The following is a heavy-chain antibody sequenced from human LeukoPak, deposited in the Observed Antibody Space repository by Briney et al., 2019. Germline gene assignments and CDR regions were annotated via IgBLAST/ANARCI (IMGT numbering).Heavy chain of an antibody. CDR2: KKEGGSEK. V-gene: IGHV3-7*01. CDR3: ASPAVAGGY. J-gene: IGHJ4*02. Sequence: GGSLRLSCAASGFTFSTYWMTWVRQAPGKGVEWVANKKEGGSEKYYVDCVKRRFTISRDNAKNSLYMQMNSLRAEETSVYFCASPAVAGGYWGVGTLVTVSS. D-gene: IGHD6-19*01. CDR1: GFTFSTYW.